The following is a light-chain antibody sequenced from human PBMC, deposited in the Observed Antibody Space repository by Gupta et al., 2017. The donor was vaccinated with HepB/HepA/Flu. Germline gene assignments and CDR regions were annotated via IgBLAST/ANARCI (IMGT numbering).Light chain of an antibody. V-gene: IGKV3-11*01. J-gene: IGKJ4*01. CDR3: LHRTTWPHT. CDR2: DVS. Sequence: EIVLTQSPATLSLSPGERATLSCRASQTVSSNLAWYQHKPGKAPRLLIYDVSITAAGIPVRLSGRESGTAFTLTISTLEPEDFAVNYCLHRTTWPHTFGGGTKLEI. CDR1: QTVSSN.